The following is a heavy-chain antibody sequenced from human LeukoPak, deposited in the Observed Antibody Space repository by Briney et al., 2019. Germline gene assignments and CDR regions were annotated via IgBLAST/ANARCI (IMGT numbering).Heavy chain of an antibody. CDR1: GFTFSSYW. J-gene: IGHJ4*02. CDR3: AREVAYDSSGYYGYYFDY. Sequence: GGSLRLSRAASGFTFSSYWMHWVRQAPGKGLVWVSRINSDGSSTSYADSVKGRFTISRDNAKNTLYLQMNSLRAEDTAVYYCAREVAYDSSGYYGYYFDYWGQGTLVTVSS. CDR2: INSDGSST. V-gene: IGHV3-74*01. D-gene: IGHD3-22*01.